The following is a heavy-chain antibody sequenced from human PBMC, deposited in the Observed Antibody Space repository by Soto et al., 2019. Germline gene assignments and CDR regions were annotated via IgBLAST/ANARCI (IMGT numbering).Heavy chain of an antibody. CDR1: GFTFSSYW. D-gene: IGHD2-2*01. CDR2: INSDGSST. Sequence: GGSLRLSCAASGFTFSSYWMHWVRQAPGKGLVWVSRINSDGSSTSYADSVKGRFTISRDNAKNTLYLQMNSLRAEDTAVYYCARDLVPAAIDVSYYYYYGMDVWGQGTTGTVSS. CDR3: ARDLVPAAIDVSYYYYYGMDV. V-gene: IGHV3-74*01. J-gene: IGHJ6*02.